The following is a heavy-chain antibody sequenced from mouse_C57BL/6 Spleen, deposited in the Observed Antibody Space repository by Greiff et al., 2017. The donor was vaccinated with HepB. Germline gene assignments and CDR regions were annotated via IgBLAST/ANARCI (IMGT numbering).Heavy chain of an antibody. D-gene: IGHD1-1*01. V-gene: IGHV5-17*01. CDR1: GFTFSDYG. J-gene: IGHJ1*03. CDR2: ISSGSSTI. Sequence: EVQLQESGGGLVKPGGSLKLSCAASGFTFSDYGMHWVRQAPEKGLEWVAYISSGSSTIYYADTVKGRFTISRDNAKNTLFLQMTSLRSEDTAMYYCARPYDYYGSSLWYFDVWGTGTTVTVSS. CDR3: ARPYDYYGSSLWYFDV.